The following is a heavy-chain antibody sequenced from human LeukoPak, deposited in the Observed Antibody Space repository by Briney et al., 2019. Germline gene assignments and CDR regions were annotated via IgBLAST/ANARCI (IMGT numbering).Heavy chain of an antibody. J-gene: IGHJ4*02. CDR2: IYYSGST. D-gene: IGHD5-12*01. V-gene: IGHV4-31*03. Sequence: PSETLSLTCTVSGGSISSCGYYWSWIRQHPGKGLEWIGYIYYSGSTYYNPSLKSRVTISVDTSKNQFSLKLSSVTAADTAVYYCARRGGYRNDYWGQGTLVTVSS. CDR3: ARRGGYRNDY. CDR1: GGSISSCGYY.